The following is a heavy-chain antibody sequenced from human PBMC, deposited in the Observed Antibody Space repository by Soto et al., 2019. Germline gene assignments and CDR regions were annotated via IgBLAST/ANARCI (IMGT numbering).Heavy chain of an antibody. J-gene: IGHJ4*02. D-gene: IGHD6-19*01. CDR3: AKERSSGWSFDY. CDR1: GFTFSTYA. Sequence: EVQLLESGGGLVQPGGSLRLSCAASGFTFSTYAMNWVRQAPGKGLVLVSGISGSGDSTYYADSVKGRFTVSRDNSKNTLYLQMNSLRAEDTAVFYCAKERSSGWSFDYWGQGTLVTVSS. CDR2: ISGSGDST. V-gene: IGHV3-23*01.